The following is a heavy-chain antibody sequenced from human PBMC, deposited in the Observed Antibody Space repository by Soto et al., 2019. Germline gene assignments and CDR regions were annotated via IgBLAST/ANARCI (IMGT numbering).Heavy chain of an antibody. CDR1: GFTFSGSA. CDR3: TSLYYSSDPSVDY. D-gene: IGHD4-4*01. V-gene: IGHV3-73*01. CDR2: IRSKANSYAT. Sequence: GGSLRLSCAASGFTFSGSAMHWVRQASGKGLEWVGRIRSKANSYATAYAASVKGRFTISRDDSKNTAYLQMNSLKTEDTAVYYCTSLYYSSDPSVDYWGQGTLVTVSS. J-gene: IGHJ4*02.